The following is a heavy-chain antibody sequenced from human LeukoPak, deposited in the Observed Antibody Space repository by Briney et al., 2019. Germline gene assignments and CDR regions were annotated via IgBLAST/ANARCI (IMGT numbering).Heavy chain of an antibody. J-gene: IGHJ6*03. CDR2: INHSGST. Sequence: SETLSLTCAVYGGSFSGYYWSWIRQPPGKGLEWIGEINHSGSTNYNPSLKSRVTISVDTSKNQFSLKLSSVTAADTAVYYCASSKYGSGSYYHYMDVWGKGTTVTVSS. D-gene: IGHD3-10*01. V-gene: IGHV4-34*01. CDR3: ASSKYGSGSYYHYMDV. CDR1: GGSFSGYY.